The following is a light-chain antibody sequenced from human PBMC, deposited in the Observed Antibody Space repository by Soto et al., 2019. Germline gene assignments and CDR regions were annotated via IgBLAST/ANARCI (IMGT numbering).Light chain of an antibody. J-gene: IGKJ5*01. CDR1: QSVSTK. Sequence: ETVMTQSPATLSVSPGERATLSCRASQSVSTKLAWYQQKPGQAPRLLIYGASTRATGIPARFSGSGSGIEFTLTVSSLQSEDFAVYYCQQYDDWPPITFGQGTRLEIK. CDR3: QQYDDWPPIT. V-gene: IGKV3D-15*01. CDR2: GAS.